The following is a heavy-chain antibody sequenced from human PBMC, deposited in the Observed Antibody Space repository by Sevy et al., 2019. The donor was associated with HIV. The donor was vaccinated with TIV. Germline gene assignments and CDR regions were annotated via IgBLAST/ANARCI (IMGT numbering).Heavy chain of an antibody. D-gene: IGHD2-15*01. CDR1: GFTFSSYS. V-gene: IGHV3-48*02. CDR3: AGELHASPNGPQGMDV. J-gene: IGHJ6*02. Sequence: GGSLRLSCAASGFTFSSYSMNWVRQAPGKGLEWVSYISSSSSTIYYAHSVKGRFTISRDNAKNSLYLQMNSLRDEDTAVYYCAGELHASPNGPQGMDVWGQGTTVTVSS. CDR2: ISSSSSTI.